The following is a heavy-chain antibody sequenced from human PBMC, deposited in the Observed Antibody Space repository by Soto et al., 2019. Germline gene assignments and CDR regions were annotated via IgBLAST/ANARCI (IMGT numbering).Heavy chain of an antibody. V-gene: IGHV3-48*04. D-gene: IGHD1-1*01. CDR3: ARDLKPREALAPYYFDY. CDR1: GFTFSTYA. J-gene: IGHJ4*02. Sequence: PGGSLRLSCAASGFTFSTYAMTWVRQAPGKGLEWISYISSSGGAIYHADSVKGRFTISRDNAKNSLYLQMNGLRAEDTAVYYCARDLKPREALAPYYFDYWGQGTLVTVSS. CDR2: ISSSGGAI.